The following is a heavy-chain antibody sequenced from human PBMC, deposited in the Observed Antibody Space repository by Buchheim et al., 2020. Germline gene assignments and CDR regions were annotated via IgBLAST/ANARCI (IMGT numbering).Heavy chain of an antibody. V-gene: IGHV3-30*18. Sequence: QVQLVESGGGVVQPGRSLRLSCAASGFTFSSYGMHWVRQAPGKGLEWVAVISYDGSNKYYADSVKCRFTISRDNSKNTLYLQMNSLRAEDTAVYYCAKDPLPMIVVVTYFDYWGQGTL. CDR3: AKDPLPMIVVVTYFDY. CDR1: GFTFSSYG. J-gene: IGHJ4*02. D-gene: IGHD3-22*01. CDR2: ISYDGSNK.